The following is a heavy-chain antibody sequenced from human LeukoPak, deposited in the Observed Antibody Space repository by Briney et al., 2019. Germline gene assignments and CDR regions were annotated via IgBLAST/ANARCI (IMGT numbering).Heavy chain of an antibody. Sequence: GRSLRLSCAASGFTFSSYAMHWVRRAPGKGLEWVANINQDGTEKYYVDSVKGRFIISRDYGKNSLFLQMNSLRVEDTAVYYCAKLAKYFYGSETFYFFEHWGQGTPVTASS. D-gene: IGHD3-10*01. CDR2: INQDGTEK. J-gene: IGHJ4*02. CDR3: AKLAKYFYGSETFYFFEH. V-gene: IGHV3-7*01. CDR1: GFTFSSYA.